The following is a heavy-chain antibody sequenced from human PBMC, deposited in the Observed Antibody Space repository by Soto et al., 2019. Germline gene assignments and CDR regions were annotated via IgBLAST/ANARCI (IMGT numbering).Heavy chain of an antibody. Sequence: QVQLVQSGAEVKKPGSSVKVSCKASGGTFSSYAISWVRQAPGQGLEWMGGIIPIFGTANYAQKFQGRVTITADKTTSTAYMEVSSLLSEDTAVYYCARSGYYGSGSQQGYFALWGRGTLVTVSS. J-gene: IGHJ2*01. D-gene: IGHD3-10*01. CDR1: GGTFSSYA. V-gene: IGHV1-69*06. CDR3: ARSGYYGSGSQQGYFAL. CDR2: IIPIFGTA.